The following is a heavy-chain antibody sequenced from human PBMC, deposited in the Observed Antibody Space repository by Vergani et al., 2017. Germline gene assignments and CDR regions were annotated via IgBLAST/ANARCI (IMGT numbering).Heavy chain of an antibody. CDR1: GFTVSSNY. CDR3: ARDRPYDSSSWSEFDY. Sequence: EVQLVESGGGLVQPGGSLRLSCVVSGFTVSSNYMSWVRQAPGKGLEWVSVIYSGGSTYYADSVKGRFTISRDNSKNTLYLQMNSLRVEDTAVYYCARDRPYDSSSWSEFDYWGQGTLVTVSS. D-gene: IGHD6-13*01. CDR2: IYSGGST. V-gene: IGHV3-66*02. J-gene: IGHJ4*02.